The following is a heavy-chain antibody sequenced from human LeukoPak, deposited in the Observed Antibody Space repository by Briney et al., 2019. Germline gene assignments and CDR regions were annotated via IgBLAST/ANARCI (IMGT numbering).Heavy chain of an antibody. Sequence: AGGSLRLSCAGSGFSFPGYSLNWVRPAPGKGLEGVSYISSSSSDIYYADAVKGRFTISRDNAENSLYLQMNSLRTEDTAVYYCARGGSIYPFSYWGQGTLVTVSS. V-gene: IGHV3-21*05. CDR3: ARGGSIYPFSY. CDR2: ISSSSSDI. CDR1: GFSFPGYS. D-gene: IGHD1-26*01. J-gene: IGHJ4*02.